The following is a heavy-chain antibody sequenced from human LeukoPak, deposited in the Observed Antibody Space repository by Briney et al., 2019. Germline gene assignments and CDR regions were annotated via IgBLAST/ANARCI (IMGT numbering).Heavy chain of an antibody. Sequence: SQNLPRTCARTGDSGASNNAAWNWIRQSPSRGLEWLGRTYYRSKWYNDYAVSVKSRITINPDTSKNQFSLQLNSVTPEDTAVYYCARDKDSSSWYDTSGMDVWGQGTTVTVSS. J-gene: IGHJ6*02. V-gene: IGHV6-1*01. D-gene: IGHD6-13*01. CDR2: TYYRSKWYN. CDR1: GDSGASNNAA. CDR3: ARDKDSSSWYDTSGMDV.